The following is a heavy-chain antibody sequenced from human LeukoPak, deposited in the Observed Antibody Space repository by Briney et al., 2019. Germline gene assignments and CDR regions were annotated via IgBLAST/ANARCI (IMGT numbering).Heavy chain of an antibody. CDR3: ARGQIQLWFP. CDR2: IKQGGSEK. CDR1: GFTFSSYW. V-gene: IGHV3-7*01. J-gene: IGHJ5*02. D-gene: IGHD5-18*01. Sequence: PGGSLRLSCAASGFTFSSYWMSWVRQAPGKGLEGVANIKQGGSEKYYVDSVKGRFTISRDNAKSSLYLQMNSLKAEDTAVYYCARGQIQLWFPWGQGTLVTVSS.